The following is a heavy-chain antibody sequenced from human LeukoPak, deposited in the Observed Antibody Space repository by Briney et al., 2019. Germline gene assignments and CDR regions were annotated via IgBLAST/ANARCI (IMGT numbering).Heavy chain of an antibody. CDR2: IYYSVST. J-gene: IGHJ5*02. CDR1: GGSIYNSTYY. D-gene: IGHD3-3*01. CDR3: ARQAIYNWLDP. Sequence: NPSETLSLTCTVSGGSIYNSTYYWGWIRQTPGKGLKWIGNIYYSVSTYYNPSLKSRATISVEMSRNQFSLKLSSVTAADTAIYYCARQAIYNWLDPWGQGTLVTVSS. V-gene: IGHV4-39*01.